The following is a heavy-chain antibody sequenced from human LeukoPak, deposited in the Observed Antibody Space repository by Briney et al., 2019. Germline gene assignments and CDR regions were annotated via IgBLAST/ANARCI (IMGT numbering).Heavy chain of an antibody. CDR3: ARRRGEL. J-gene: IGHJ4*02. Sequence: PGGSLRLSCAASGFTFRNDWMHWIRQAPGKGLEWVSYISSSSYTNYADSVKGRLTISRDNAKNSLYLQMNSLRAEDTAVYYCARRRGELWGQGTLVTVSS. CDR1: GFTFRNDW. V-gene: IGHV3-11*06. CDR2: ISSSSYT. D-gene: IGHD2-21*01.